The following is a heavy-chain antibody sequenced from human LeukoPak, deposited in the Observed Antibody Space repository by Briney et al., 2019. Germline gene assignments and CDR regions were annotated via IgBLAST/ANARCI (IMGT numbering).Heavy chain of an antibody. CDR3: ARSCGGDCYTPLLRYGMDV. D-gene: IGHD2-21*02. Sequence: GASVNVSCKASGYTFTSYGISWARQAPGQGLEWMGWISAYNGNTNYAQKLQGRVTMTTDTSTSTAYMELRSLRSDDTAVYYCARSCGGDCYTPLLRYGMDVWGQGTTVTVSS. CDR1: GYTFTSYG. CDR2: ISAYNGNT. J-gene: IGHJ6*02. V-gene: IGHV1-18*01.